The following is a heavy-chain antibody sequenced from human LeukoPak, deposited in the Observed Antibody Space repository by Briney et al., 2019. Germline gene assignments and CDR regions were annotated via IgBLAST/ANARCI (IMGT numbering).Heavy chain of an antibody. CDR2: IYYSGST. V-gene: IGHV4-39*07. D-gene: IGHD6-19*01. CDR3: ARDSGSSGYALYFDY. CDR1: GGSISSSSYY. Sequence: SETLSLTCTVSGGSISSSSYYWGWIRQPPGKGLEWIGSIYYSGSTYYNPSLKSRVTISVDTSKNQFSLKLSSVTAADTAVYYCARDSGSSGYALYFDYWGQGTLVTVSS. J-gene: IGHJ4*02.